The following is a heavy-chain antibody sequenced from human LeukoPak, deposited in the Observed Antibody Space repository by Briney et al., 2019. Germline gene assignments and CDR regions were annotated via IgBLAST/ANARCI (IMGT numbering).Heavy chain of an antibody. CDR1: GYTFTSYG. J-gene: IGHJ5*01. V-gene: IGHV1-18*01. Sequence: ASVKVSCKASGYTFTSYGISWVRQAPGQGLEWMGWISAYNGNTNYAQKLQGRVTMTTDTSTSTAYMELRSLRSDDTAVYYCARDLGSITGTLNWFDPWGQGTLVTVSS. D-gene: IGHD1-20*01. CDR2: ISAYNGNT. CDR3: ARDLGSITGTLNWFDP.